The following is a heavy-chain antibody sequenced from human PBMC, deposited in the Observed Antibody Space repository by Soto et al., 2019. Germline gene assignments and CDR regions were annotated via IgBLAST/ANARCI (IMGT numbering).Heavy chain of an antibody. V-gene: IGHV4-39*01. Sequence: PSDTLSLTCTVSGGSISSSSYYWGWIRQPPGKGLEWIGSIYYSGSTYYNPSLKSRVTISVDTSKNQFSLKLSSVTAADTAVYYCARQAYSLYYSSYDMDAWGKETTLTISS. CDR1: GGSISSSSYY. J-gene: IGHJ6*03. CDR3: ARQAYSLYYSSYDMDA. D-gene: IGHD4-4*01. CDR2: IYYSGST.